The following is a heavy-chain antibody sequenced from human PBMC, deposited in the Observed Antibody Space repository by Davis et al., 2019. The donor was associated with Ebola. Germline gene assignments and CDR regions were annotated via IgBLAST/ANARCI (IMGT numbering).Heavy chain of an antibody. CDR3: ARGGAVEPD. CDR1: GFTCDDYA. D-gene: IGHD4-23*01. Sequence: GESLKTPCAAPGFTCDDYAMHWVRQAPGKGLEWVSRFNSDGTSSNYTDVVRGRFTVPRDKAKNTLYLQMKSLGVQDTAVYFCARGGAVEPDWGPGPLVTVSS. CDR2: FNSDGTSS. J-gene: IGHJ4*02. V-gene: IGHV3-74*01.